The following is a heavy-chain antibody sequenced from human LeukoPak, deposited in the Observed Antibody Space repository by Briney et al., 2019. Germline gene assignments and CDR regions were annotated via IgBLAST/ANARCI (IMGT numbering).Heavy chain of an antibody. CDR1: GFPFSSYD. V-gene: IGHV3-23*01. Sequence: GGSLRLSCAASGFPFSSYDMSWVSQAPGKGLEWVSGISGSAGSTYYADSVKGRFTISRDNSKSTLYLQMNSLRAEDTAVYYCAKDYGLPYYWGQGTLVTVSS. CDR3: AKDYGLPYY. CDR2: ISGSAGST. J-gene: IGHJ4*02. D-gene: IGHD3-3*01.